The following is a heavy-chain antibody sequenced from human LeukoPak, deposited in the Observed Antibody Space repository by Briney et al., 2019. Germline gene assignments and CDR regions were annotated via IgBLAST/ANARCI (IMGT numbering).Heavy chain of an antibody. D-gene: IGHD3-10*01. CDR3: AKVAKYYYGSETYYFFEH. CDR2: ISGSGGST. V-gene: IGHV3-23*01. CDR1: GFTFSSYD. Sequence: GGSLRLSCAASGFTFSSYDMSWVRQAPGKGLEWVSTISGSGGSTYTADPVKGRFTISRDNSKNTLFLQMNSLRVEDTAVYYCAKVAKYYYGSETYYFFEHWGQGTPVTASS. J-gene: IGHJ4*02.